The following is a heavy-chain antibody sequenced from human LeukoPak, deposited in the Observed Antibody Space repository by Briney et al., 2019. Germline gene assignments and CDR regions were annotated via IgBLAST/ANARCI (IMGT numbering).Heavy chain of an antibody. Sequence: GGSLRLSCAASGFTFSSYSMNWVRQAPVKGLEWVSSISSSSSYIYYADSVKGRFTISRDNAKNSLYLQMNSLRAEDTAVYYCARDMRWSQKGDYWGQGTLVTVSS. CDR2: ISSSSSYI. J-gene: IGHJ4*02. CDR1: GFTFSSYS. D-gene: IGHD1-26*01. V-gene: IGHV3-21*01. CDR3: ARDMRWSQKGDY.